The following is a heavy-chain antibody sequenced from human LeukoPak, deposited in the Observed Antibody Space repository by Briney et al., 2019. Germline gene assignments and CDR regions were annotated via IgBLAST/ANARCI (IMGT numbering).Heavy chain of an antibody. Sequence: GASVKVSCKASGYTFTSYGISWVRQAPGQGLEWMGWITTYNGNTNYAQKIQGRVTMTTDTSTSTAYMELRSLRSDDSAVYYCARVGPATTSSDYWGQGTLVTVSS. V-gene: IGHV1-18*01. J-gene: IGHJ4*02. CDR3: ARVGPATTSSDY. CDR2: ITTYNGNT. D-gene: IGHD1-26*01. CDR1: GYTFTSYG.